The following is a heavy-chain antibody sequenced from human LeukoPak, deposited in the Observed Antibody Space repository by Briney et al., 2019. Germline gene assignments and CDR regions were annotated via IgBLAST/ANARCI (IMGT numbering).Heavy chain of an antibody. V-gene: IGHV3-30*04. J-gene: IGHJ4*02. CDR1: GFIFSSYA. CDR2: ISYDGSNK. D-gene: IGHD3-10*01. Sequence: GGSLRLSCAASGFIFSSYAMHWVRQAPGKGLEWVAVISYDGSNKYYADSVKGRFTISRDNSKNTLYLQMNSLRPEDTAVYYCAREPYGSGSYWPGDYWGQGTLVTVSS. CDR3: AREPYGSGSYWPGDY.